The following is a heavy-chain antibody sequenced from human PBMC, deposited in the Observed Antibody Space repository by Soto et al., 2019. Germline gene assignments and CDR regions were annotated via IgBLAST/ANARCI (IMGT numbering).Heavy chain of an antibody. CDR1: GFSLSTSGVG. Sequence: QITLKESGPPQVKPTQTLTLTCTFSGFSLSTSGVGVGWIRQPPGKALEWLALIYWDDDKRYSPSLKTRLTITKDTSKNQVVLTMTNMDPVDTATYYCAHSLRYHYDRSGYDYFDHWGQGTLVTVSS. J-gene: IGHJ4*02. V-gene: IGHV2-5*02. D-gene: IGHD3-22*01. CDR3: AHSLRYHYDRSGYDYFDH. CDR2: IYWDDDK.